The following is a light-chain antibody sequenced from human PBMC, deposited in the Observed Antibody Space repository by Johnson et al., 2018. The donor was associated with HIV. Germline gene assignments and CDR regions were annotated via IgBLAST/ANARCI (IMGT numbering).Light chain of an antibody. V-gene: IGLV1-51*01. Sequence: QSVLTQPPSVSAAPGQKVTISCSGSSSNIGNNYVSWYQQLPGTAPKLLIYDNNKRPSGIPDRFSGSKSGTSATLGITGLQTGDEADYYCGTWDNSLRAFYVFGTGTKVTVL. CDR2: DNN. J-gene: IGLJ1*01. CDR1: SSNIGNNY. CDR3: GTWDNSLRAFYV.